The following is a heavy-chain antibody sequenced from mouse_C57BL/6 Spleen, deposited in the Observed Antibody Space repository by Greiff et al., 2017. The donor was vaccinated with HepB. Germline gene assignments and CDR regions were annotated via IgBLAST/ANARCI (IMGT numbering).Heavy chain of an antibody. CDR3: ARGGYGSFFDY. D-gene: IGHD1-1*01. CDR1: GFTFSDYY. V-gene: IGHV5-12*01. CDR2: ISNGGGST. Sequence: EVKVEESGGGLVQPGGSLKLSCAASGFTFSDYYMYWVRQTPEKRLEWVAYISNGGGSTYYPDTVKGRFTISRDNAKNTLYLQMSRLKSEDTAMYYCARGGYGSFFDYWGQGTTLTVSS. J-gene: IGHJ2*01.